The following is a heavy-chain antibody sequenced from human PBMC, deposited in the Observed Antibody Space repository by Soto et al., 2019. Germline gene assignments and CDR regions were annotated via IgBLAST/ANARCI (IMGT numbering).Heavy chain of an antibody. D-gene: IGHD3-3*01. J-gene: IGHJ4*02. Sequence: PSETLSLTRAVSGYSISSGSYCGWIRQPPGKGREWSGTTYLSGTTYYNPTLKSRVTISVDASKNQFTLKLSSVTAADTAVYYCAREGDDVLRLLGWLSDGGRYFDYWGQGTLVTVSS. V-gene: IGHV4-38-2*02. CDR2: TYLSGTT. CDR1: GYSISSGSY. CDR3: AREGDDVLRLLGWLSDGGRYFDY.